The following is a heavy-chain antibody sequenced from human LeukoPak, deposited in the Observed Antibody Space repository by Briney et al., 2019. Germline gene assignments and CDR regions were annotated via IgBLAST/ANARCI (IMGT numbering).Heavy chain of an antibody. J-gene: IGHJ4*02. Sequence: GGSLRLSCAASGFTVGDHYMTWVRQAPGKGLEWVSITYTGGSTYSADSVKDRFTVSRDSSKNTLYLEMNSLRAEDTAVYYCARDLYGSGRYQRDYWGQGILVTVSS. CDR2: TYTGGST. CDR1: GFTVGDHY. D-gene: IGHD3-10*01. CDR3: ARDLYGSGRYQRDY. V-gene: IGHV3-66*01.